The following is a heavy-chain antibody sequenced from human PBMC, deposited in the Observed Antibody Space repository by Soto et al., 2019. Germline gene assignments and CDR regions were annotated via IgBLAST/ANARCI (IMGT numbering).Heavy chain of an antibody. CDR3: ASYSNYDSGGLNFDY. V-gene: IGHV4-39*01. CDR1: GGSISSSSYY. Sequence: PSETLSLTCTFSGGSISSSSYYLGWIRQPPGKGLEWIGSIYYSGSTYYNPSLKSRVTISVDTSKNQFSLKLSSVTAADTAVYYCASYSNYDSGGLNFDYWGQGTLVTVSS. CDR2: IYYSGST. D-gene: IGHD4-4*01. J-gene: IGHJ4*02.